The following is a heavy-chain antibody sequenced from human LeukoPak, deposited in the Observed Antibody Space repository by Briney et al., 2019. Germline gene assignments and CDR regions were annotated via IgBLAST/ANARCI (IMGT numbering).Heavy chain of an antibody. J-gene: IGHJ6*02. CDR1: GYTFTGYY. CDR3: ARDQGGPAVDYYGMDV. D-gene: IGHD2-15*01. CDR2: INPNSGGT. V-gene: IGHV1-2*02. Sequence: ASVKVSCKASGYTFTGYYMHWVRQAPGQGLEWMGWINPNSGGTNYAQKFQGRVTMTRDTSISTDYMELSRLRSDDTAVYYCARDQGGPAVDYYGMDVWGQGTTVTVSS.